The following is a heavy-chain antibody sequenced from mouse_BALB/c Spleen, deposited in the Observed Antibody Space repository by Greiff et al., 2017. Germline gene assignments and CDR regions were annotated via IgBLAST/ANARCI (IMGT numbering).Heavy chain of an antibody. CDR3: ARGDGYYAMDY. V-gene: IGHV14-3*02. Sequence: EVQLQQSGAELVKPGASVKLSCTASGFNIKDTYMHWVKQRPEQGLEWIGRIDPANGNTKYDPKFQGKATITADTSSNTAYLQLSSLTSEDTAVYYCARGDGYYAMDYWGQGTSVTVSS. CDR2: IDPANGNT. CDR1: GFNIKDTY. D-gene: IGHD2-3*01. J-gene: IGHJ4*01.